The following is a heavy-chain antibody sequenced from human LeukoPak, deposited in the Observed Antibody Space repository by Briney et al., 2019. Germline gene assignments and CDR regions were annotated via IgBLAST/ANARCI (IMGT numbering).Heavy chain of an antibody. CDR1: GFSLSTSGVG. CDR3: ASSLPGFDSSSFVP. J-gene: IGHJ5*02. V-gene: IGHV2-5*01. CDR2: IYWNDDK. Sequence: SGPTLVNPTQTLTLTCTFSGFSLSTSGVGVGWIRQPPGKALEWLALIYWNDDKRYSPSLKSRLTITKDTSKNQVVLTMTNMDPVDTATYYCASSLPGFDSSSFVPWGQGTLVTVSS. D-gene: IGHD6-13*01.